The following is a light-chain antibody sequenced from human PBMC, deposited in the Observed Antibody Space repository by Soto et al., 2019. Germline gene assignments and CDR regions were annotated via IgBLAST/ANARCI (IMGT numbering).Light chain of an antibody. Sequence: EIVLTQSPATLSLSPGERATLSCRASQSVRSYLAWYQQKPGQAPRLLIYDASNRATGIPARFSGSGSGTDVTLTISSLEPEDFAVYYCQQRYSWPPITFGQGTRLEIK. CDR1: QSVRSY. CDR2: DAS. V-gene: IGKV3-11*01. CDR3: QQRYSWPPIT. J-gene: IGKJ5*01.